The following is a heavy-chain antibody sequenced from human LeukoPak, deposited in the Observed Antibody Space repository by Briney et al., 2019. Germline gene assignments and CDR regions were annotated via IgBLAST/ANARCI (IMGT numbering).Heavy chain of an antibody. CDR2: IYSDGTT. CDR1: GVSVSSNLYF. Sequence: PSETLSLTCTVSGVSVSSNLYFWNWIRQPAGKGLEWLGRIYSDGTTHYNPSLSSRVIMSLDLSKNQFSLKLRSATAADTAVYYCVRYRDPYDYLPHTLDIWGQGTKVTAS. D-gene: IGHD5-12*01. J-gene: IGHJ3*02. CDR3: VRYRDPYDYLPHTLDI. V-gene: IGHV4-61*02.